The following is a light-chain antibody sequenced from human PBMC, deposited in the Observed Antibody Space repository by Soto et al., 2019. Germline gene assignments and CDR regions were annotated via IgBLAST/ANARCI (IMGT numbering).Light chain of an antibody. J-gene: IGKJ1*01. CDR3: LQHNSYPRT. Sequence: DIQMTQSPSSLSASVGDTVTITCRASRGIGNDLGWYQQRPGKAPNRLVYAASTLQSGVPSRFSARGSGTEFTLTISSLQPVDFTTYYCLQHNSYPRTFGQGTKLEIK. CDR1: RGIGND. V-gene: IGKV1-17*01. CDR2: AAS.